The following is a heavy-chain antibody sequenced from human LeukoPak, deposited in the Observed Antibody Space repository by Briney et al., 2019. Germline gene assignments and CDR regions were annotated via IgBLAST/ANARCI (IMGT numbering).Heavy chain of an antibody. CDR2: ISSSSSYI. CDR3: ARDTYYYGSGIANL. J-gene: IGHJ5*02. V-gene: IGHV3-21*01. D-gene: IGHD3-10*01. CDR1: GFTFSSYS. Sequence: KPGGSLSLSCAASGFTFSSYSMNWVRQAPGKGLEWVSSISSSSSYIYYADSVKGRFTISRDNAKDSLYLQMNSLRAEDTAVYYCARDTYYYGSGIANLWGQGTLVTVSS.